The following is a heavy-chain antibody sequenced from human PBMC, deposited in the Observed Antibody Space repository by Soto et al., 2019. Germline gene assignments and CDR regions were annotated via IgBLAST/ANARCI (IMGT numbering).Heavy chain of an antibody. CDR2: IWYDGSNK. V-gene: IGHV3-33*01. Sequence: QVQLVESGGGVVQPGRSLRLSCAASGFTFSSYGMHWVRQAPGKGLEWVAVIWYDGSNKYYADSVKGRFTISRDNSKNTLYLQMNSLRAEDTAVYYCARDSRMRGYYYYGMDVWGQGTTVTVSS. J-gene: IGHJ6*02. CDR3: ARDSRMRGYYYYGMDV. CDR1: GFTFSSYG.